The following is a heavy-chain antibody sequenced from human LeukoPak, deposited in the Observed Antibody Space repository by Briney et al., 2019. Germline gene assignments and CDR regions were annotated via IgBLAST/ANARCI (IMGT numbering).Heavy chain of an antibody. Sequence: ASVKVSCKASGYTFTGYYIHWVRQAPGQGLEWMGWIKADSGGTRYAQQFQGRVTMTRDTSISTAYMELSRLRSDDTAVYYCAREDTAMVKDYWGQGTLVTVSS. V-gene: IGHV1-2*02. CDR2: IKADSGGT. J-gene: IGHJ4*02. D-gene: IGHD5-18*01. CDR3: AREDTAMVKDY. CDR1: GYTFTGYY.